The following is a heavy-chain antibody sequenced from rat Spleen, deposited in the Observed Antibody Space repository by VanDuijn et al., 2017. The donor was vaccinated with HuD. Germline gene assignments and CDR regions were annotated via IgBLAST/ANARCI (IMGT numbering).Heavy chain of an antibody. Sequence: EVQVLESGGGLVQPGRSLKLSCVASGFTFNNYWMTWIRQAPGKGLEWVASISNIDDTYYSDSVKGRFTISRDNAKSTLYLQMDSLRSGDTATYYCTSHASYSTYSPFVYWGQGTLVTVSS. J-gene: IGHJ3*01. CDR1: GFTFNNYW. D-gene: IGHD1-2*01. CDR2: ISNIDDT. V-gene: IGHV5-31*01. CDR3: TSHASYSTYSPFVY.